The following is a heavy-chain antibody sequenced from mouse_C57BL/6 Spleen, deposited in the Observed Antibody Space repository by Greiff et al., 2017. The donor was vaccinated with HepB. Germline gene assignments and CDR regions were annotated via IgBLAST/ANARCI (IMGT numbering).Heavy chain of an antibody. Sequence: VQLQQSGAELARPGASVKMSCKASGYTFTSYTMHWVKQRPGQGLEWIGYINPSSGYTKYNQKFKDKATLTADKSSSTAYMQLSSLTSEDSAVYYSANSNDAMDYWGQGTSATVSS. CDR3: ANSNDAMDY. CDR1: GYTFTSYT. V-gene: IGHV1-4*01. CDR2: INPSSGYT. J-gene: IGHJ4*01. D-gene: IGHD2-5*01.